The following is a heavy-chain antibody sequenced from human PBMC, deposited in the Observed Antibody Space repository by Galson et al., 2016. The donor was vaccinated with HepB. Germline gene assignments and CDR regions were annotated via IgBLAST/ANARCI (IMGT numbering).Heavy chain of an antibody. V-gene: IGHV3-7*04. Sequence: SLRLSCAASGFTFSSYWMSWVRQAPGKGLEWVANINQEGSEKNYVDSVKGRFTISRDNAKNSLYLQMNSLRAEDTAVYYCARGTPSILAHWGQGTLVTVSS. J-gene: IGHJ4*02. CDR2: INQEGSEK. D-gene: IGHD2-2*01. CDR1: GFTFSSYW. CDR3: ARGTPSILAH.